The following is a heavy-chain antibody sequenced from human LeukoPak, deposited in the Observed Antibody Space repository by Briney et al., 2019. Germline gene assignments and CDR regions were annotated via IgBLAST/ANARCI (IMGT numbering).Heavy chain of an antibody. CDR3: ARHSRSGSGGYENAFDI. J-gene: IGHJ3*02. CDR2: IYSGGST. CDR1: GXSISSSSNY. V-gene: IGHV4-39*01. Sequence: SETLSLTCTVSGXSISSSSNYWDWIRQSPGKGLEWIRNIYSGGSTYYTPSLKSRVTISVDTSKNQFSLKLSSMTAADTAIYFCARHSRSGSGGYENAFDIWGQGTMVTVSS. D-gene: IGHD5-12*01.